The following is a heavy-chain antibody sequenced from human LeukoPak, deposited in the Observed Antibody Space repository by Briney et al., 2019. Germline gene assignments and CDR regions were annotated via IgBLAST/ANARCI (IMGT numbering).Heavy chain of an antibody. CDR1: GFTFSSYA. CDR2: ISGSGGGT. CDR3: AKDRDYYDSSGYYQYFQH. D-gene: IGHD3-22*01. J-gene: IGHJ1*01. Sequence: QPGASLRLSCAASGFTFSSYAMSWVRQAPGKGLEWVSAISGSGGGTYYADSVKGRFTISRDNSKNTLYLQMNSLRAEDTAVYYCAKDRDYYDSSGYYQYFQHWGQGTLVTVSS. V-gene: IGHV3-23*01.